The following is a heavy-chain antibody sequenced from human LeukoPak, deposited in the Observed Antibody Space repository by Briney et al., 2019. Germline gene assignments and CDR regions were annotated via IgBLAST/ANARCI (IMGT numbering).Heavy chain of an antibody. CDR2: IKQDGSEK. CDR1: GFTFSSYW. CDR3: ARGSLRDWLLWFGELPYYYYMDV. Sequence: GGSLKLSCAASGFTFSSYWMSWVRQAPGQGLEWVANIKQDGSEKYYVDSVKGRFTISRDNAKNSLYLQMNSLRAEDTAVYYCARGSLRDWLLWFGELPYYYYMDVWGKGTTVTVSS. D-gene: IGHD3-10*01. V-gene: IGHV3-7*01. J-gene: IGHJ6*03.